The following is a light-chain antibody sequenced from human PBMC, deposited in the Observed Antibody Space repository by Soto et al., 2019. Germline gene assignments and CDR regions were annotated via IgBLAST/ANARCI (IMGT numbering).Light chain of an antibody. CDR3: QQYSNLIT. Sequence: DIPMTQSPSSLSASVGDIVTITCQASQDVSNYLNWYQQKLGKAPKLLIYDASNLETGVPSRFSGSGSGTYFSFTISSLQPEDFATYYCQQYSNLITLGQGTRLEIK. CDR1: QDVSNY. CDR2: DAS. V-gene: IGKV1-33*01. J-gene: IGKJ5*01.